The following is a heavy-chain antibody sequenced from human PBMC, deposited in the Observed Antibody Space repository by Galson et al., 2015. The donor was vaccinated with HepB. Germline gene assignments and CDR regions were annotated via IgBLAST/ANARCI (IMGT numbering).Heavy chain of an antibody. J-gene: IGHJ6*02. D-gene: IGHD6-19*01. CDR3: ASLPGEQWLVPTHYGMDV. V-gene: IGHV5-51*01. Sequence: QSGAEVKKPGESLKISCKGSGYSFTSYWIGWVRQMPGKGLEWMGIIYPGDSDTRYSPSFQGHVTISVDKSISTAYLQWSSLKASDTAMYYCASLPGEQWLVPTHYGMDVWGQGTTVTVSS. CDR2: IYPGDSDT. CDR1: GYSFTSYW.